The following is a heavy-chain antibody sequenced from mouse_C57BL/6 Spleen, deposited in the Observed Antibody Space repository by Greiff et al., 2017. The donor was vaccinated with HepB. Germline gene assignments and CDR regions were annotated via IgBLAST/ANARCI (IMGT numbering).Heavy chain of an antibody. CDR2: INPSTGGT. J-gene: IGHJ3*01. CDR1: GYSFTGYY. Sequence: VQLKQSGPELVKPGASVKISCKASGYSFTGYYMNWVKQSPEKSLEWIGEINPSTGGTTYNQKFKAKATLTVDKSSSTAYMQLKSLTSEDSAVYYCARAIYYGSAWFAYWGQGTLVTVSA. D-gene: IGHD1-1*01. CDR3: ARAIYYGSAWFAY. V-gene: IGHV1-42*01.